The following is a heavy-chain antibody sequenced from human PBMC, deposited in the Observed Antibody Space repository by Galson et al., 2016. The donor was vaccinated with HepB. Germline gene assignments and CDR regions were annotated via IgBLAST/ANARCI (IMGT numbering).Heavy chain of an antibody. CDR3: ARDPHGAGSSGPPAHDAFDI. CDR1: GFTFSSDW. D-gene: IGHD6-19*01. V-gene: IGHV3-74*01. Sequence: SLRLSCAASGFTFSSDWMHWVRQGPGRGLVWVSRSNSDGSSTSYADSVKGRSTISRDNAKNTLYLRMNSLRADDTGVYYCARDPHGAGSSGPPAHDAFDIWGQGTMVTVSS. J-gene: IGHJ3*02. CDR2: SNSDGSST.